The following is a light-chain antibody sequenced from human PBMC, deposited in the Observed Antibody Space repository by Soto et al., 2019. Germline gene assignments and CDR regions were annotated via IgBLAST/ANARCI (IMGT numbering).Light chain of an antibody. CDR1: SSDVGNYNY. V-gene: IGLV2-14*01. CDR2: NVN. CDR3: SSFTSSTTYV. Sequence: QSVLTQSASVSGSPGQSITISCTGTSSDVGNYNYVSWYQQHPGEVPKLIIFNVNNRPSGVSNRFSGSKSGNTASLTISGLQAEDEADYYCSSFTSSTTYVFGTGTKDTVL. J-gene: IGLJ1*01.